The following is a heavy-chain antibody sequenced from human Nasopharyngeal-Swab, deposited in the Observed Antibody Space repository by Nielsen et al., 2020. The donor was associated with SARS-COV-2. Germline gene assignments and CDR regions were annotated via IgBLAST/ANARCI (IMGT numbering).Heavy chain of an antibody. CDR1: GITFSNHA. CDR2: ISYDGSNK. D-gene: IGHD2-15*01. V-gene: IGHV3-30*18. Sequence: GESLKISCAASGITFSNHAWTWVRQAPGKGLEWVALISYDGSNKYYADSVKGRFTISRDNSKNTVYLQMNSLRAEDTAVYYCAKDQDDGYYYYYYMDVWGKGTTVTVSS. J-gene: IGHJ6*03. CDR3: AKDQDDGYYYYYYMDV.